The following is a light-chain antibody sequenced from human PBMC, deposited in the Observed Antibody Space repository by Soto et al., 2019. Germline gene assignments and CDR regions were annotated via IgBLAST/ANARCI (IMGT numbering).Light chain of an antibody. Sequence: QSALTQPPSASGSPGQSVTISCTGTSSDIGGYNYVSWYQQHPGKAPKLMIYEVSKRPSGVPDRFSGSKSGNTASLTVSGLLAEDEADYYCSSYAGSNNFCVFGTGTKVTVL. CDR1: SSDIGGYNY. CDR3: SSYAGSNNFCV. V-gene: IGLV2-8*01. J-gene: IGLJ1*01. CDR2: EVS.